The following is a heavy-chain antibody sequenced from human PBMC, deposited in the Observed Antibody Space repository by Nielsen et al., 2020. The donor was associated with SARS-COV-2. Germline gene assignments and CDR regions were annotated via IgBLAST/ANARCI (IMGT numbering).Heavy chain of an antibody. CDR3: ARDWSRAFDV. Sequence: GESLKISCAASGFTFSSLWMSWVRQVPGKGLEWVADIKPDGSEKFYVDSVKGRFTISRDNAKNSMSLQMNSLRVEDTAVYYCARDWSRAFDVWGQGTMVT. V-gene: IGHV3-7*01. CDR2: IKPDGSEK. J-gene: IGHJ3*01. CDR1: GFTFSSLW.